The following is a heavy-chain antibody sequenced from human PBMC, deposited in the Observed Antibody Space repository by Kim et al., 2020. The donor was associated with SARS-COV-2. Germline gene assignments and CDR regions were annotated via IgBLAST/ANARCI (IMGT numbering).Heavy chain of an antibody. V-gene: IGHV3-23*01. D-gene: IGHD3-22*01. CDR2: ISDSGGGT. CDR3: AKGGXLDP. J-gene: IGHJ5*02. Sequence: GGSLRLSCAASGFTFSSSAMYWVRQAPGKGPEWVSTISDSGGGTYYADSVMGRFTNSXDNSKDTLYLQMNXLRVDDTAVYYCAKGGXLDPWGQGTLVTVSS. CDR1: GFTFSSSA.